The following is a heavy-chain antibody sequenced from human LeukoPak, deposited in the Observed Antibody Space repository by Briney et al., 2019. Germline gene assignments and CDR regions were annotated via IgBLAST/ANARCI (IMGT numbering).Heavy chain of an antibody. CDR3: ARLRYYAVDV. CDR1: GFTFNTFD. V-gene: IGHV3-48*01. CDR2: ISSGSSSR. J-gene: IGHJ6*02. Sequence: PGGSLRLSCAASGFTFNTFDMTWVRQAPGKGLEWVSYISSGSSSRYYADSVKGRFTISRDNAKNSLYLQMNSLRAEDTAVYFCARLRYYAVDVWGQGTTVIVFS.